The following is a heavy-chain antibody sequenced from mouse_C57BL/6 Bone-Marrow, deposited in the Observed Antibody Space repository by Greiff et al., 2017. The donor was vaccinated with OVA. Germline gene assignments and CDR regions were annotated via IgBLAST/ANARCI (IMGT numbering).Heavy chain of an antibody. CDR1: GYTFTSYW. CDR3: ARWIDYGNYGWYFDV. Sequence: QVQLQQPGAELVKPGASVKLSCKASGYTFTSYWMHWVKQRPGQGLEWIGMIHPNSGSTNYNEKFKSKATLTVDKSSSTAYMQLSSLTSEDSAVYYCARWIDYGNYGWYFDVWGTGTTVTVSS. J-gene: IGHJ1*03. D-gene: IGHD2-1*01. CDR2: IHPNSGST. V-gene: IGHV1-64*01.